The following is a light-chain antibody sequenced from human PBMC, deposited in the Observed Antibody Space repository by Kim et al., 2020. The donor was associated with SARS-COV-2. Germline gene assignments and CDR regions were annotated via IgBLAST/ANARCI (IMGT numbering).Light chain of an antibody. CDR3: QQRGSWPLT. V-gene: IGKV3-11*01. CDR1: QSFSTY. Sequence: LSPGERSTLSCSASQSFSTYLAWYQQRSGQAPRVLIYDASNRATGIPARFSGSGSGTDFTLTITSLQPEDFAVYYCQQRGSWPLTFGGGTKVDIK. CDR2: DAS. J-gene: IGKJ4*01.